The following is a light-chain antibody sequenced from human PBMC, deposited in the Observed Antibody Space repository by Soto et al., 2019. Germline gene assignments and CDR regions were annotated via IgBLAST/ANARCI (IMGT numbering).Light chain of an antibody. V-gene: IGKV3-15*01. CDR3: QQYFDVPFT. CDR1: QSVSSN. J-gene: IGKJ4*01. CDR2: GAS. Sequence: EIVMTQSPATLSVSPGERATLSCRVSQSVSSNLAWYQQKPGQAPRPXIYGASTRATGIPARFSGSGSGTELTLTISSLEAEDVAFYWCQQYFDVPFTFGGGTKGGYQ.